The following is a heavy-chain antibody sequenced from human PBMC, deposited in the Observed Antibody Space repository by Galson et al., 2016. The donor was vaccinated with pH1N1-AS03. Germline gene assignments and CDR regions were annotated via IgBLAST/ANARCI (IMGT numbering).Heavy chain of an antibody. Sequence: SLRLSCAASGFTFSIYGLHWVRQAPGKGLEWVALISYDGDYQYYADSVKGRFTISRVDSKNTLYLQMNSLRAEDTAVYYCAKDRSSRNVLGAYDYWGQGTLVTVSS. J-gene: IGHJ4*02. CDR1: GFTFSIYG. D-gene: IGHD3-10*02. V-gene: IGHV3-33*05. CDR3: AKDRSSRNVLGAYDY. CDR2: ISYDGDYQ.